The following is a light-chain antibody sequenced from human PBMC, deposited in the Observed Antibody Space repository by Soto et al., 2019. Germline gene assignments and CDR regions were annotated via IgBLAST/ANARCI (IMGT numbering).Light chain of an antibody. V-gene: IGKV1-39*01. CDR3: QQSYSTLPWT. CDR2: AAS. Sequence: DIQMTQYPYSLSASVGDRVTITCRASQSISSYLNWYQQKPGKAPKLLIYAASSLQSGVPSRFSGSGSGTDFTLTISSLQPEDFATYYCQQSYSTLPWTFG. CDR1: QSISSY. J-gene: IGKJ1*01.